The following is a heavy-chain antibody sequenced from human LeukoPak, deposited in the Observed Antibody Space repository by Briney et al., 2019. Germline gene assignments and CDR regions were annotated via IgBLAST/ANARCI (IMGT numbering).Heavy chain of an antibody. CDR2: IDHSGST. CDR3: ARKGNSGWDDDAFDI. CDR1: GGSFSAYY. J-gene: IGHJ3*02. V-gene: IGHV4-34*01. Sequence: SETLSLTCAVYGGSFSAYYWSWLRQPPGKGLEWIGEIDHSGSTNYNPSLKSRVTISVDTSKNQISLKLNSVTAADTAVYYCARKGNSGWDDDAFDIWGQGTMVTVSS. D-gene: IGHD6-19*01.